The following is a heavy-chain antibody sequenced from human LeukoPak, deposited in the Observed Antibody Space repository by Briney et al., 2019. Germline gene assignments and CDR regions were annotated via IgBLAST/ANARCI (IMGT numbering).Heavy chain of an antibody. CDR2: ISGNAGST. Sequence: LRLSXAAXXFTLSXYAMSWVRQAPGKGLEWVSLISGNAGSTYYADSVKGRFTISRDITKNTLYLQMNSLRAEDTATYYCAKAPLYDILTGPAGFFDYWGQGTLVTVSS. V-gene: IGHV3-23*01. J-gene: IGHJ4*02. CDR1: XFTLSXYA. D-gene: IGHD3-9*01. CDR3: AKAPLYDILTGPAGFFDY.